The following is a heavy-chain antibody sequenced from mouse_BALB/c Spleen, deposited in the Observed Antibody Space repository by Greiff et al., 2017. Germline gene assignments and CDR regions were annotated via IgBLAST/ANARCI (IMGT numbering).Heavy chain of an antibody. D-gene: IGHD2-3*01. CDR1: GYAFTNYL. J-gene: IGHJ4*01. Sequence: QVQLQQSGAELVRPGTSVKVSCKASGYAFTNYLIEWVKQRPEQGLEWIGRIDPANGNTKYDPKFQGKATITADTSSNTAYLQLSSLTSEDTAVYYCADVSHAMDYWGQGTSVTVSS. CDR2: IDPANGNT. V-gene: IGHV1-54*02. CDR3: ADVSHAMDY.